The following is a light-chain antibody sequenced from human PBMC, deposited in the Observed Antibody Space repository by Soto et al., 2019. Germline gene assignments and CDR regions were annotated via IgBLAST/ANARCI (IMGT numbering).Light chain of an antibody. J-gene: IGLJ1*01. CDR2: DVS. CDR1: RSDVGGYNY. V-gene: IGLV2-14*01. CDR3: SSYTSSSTLVV. Sequence: QSALTQPASVSGSPGQSITIACTVTRSDVGGYNYVSWCQQHPGKAPKLMIYDVSNRPSGVSNRFSGSKSGNTASLTISGLQAEDEADYYCSSYTSSSTLVVFGTGTKLTVL.